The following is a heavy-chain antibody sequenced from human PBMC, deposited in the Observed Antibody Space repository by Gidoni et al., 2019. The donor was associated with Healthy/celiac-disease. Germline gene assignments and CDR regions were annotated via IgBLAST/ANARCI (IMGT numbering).Heavy chain of an antibody. J-gene: IGHJ4*02. CDR1: GSSLRTSGMC. D-gene: IGHD6-19*01. CDR3: ARISSRSSGWYPDY. CDR2: IDWDDDK. Sequence: RVPWREPGPALVKPTQTLTLTCTSPGSSLRTSGMCVSWIRQPPGKALEWLALIDWDDDKYYSTSLKTRLTISKDTSKNQVVLTMTNMDPVDTATYYCARISSRSSGWYPDYWGQGTLVTVSS. V-gene: IGHV2-70*11.